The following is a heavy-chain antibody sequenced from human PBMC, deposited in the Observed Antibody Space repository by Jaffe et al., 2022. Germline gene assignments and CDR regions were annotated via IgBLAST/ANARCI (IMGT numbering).Heavy chain of an antibody. CDR2: IRSKAYGGTT. J-gene: IGHJ6*03. CDR1: GFTFGDYA. Sequence: EVQLVESGGGLVQPGRSLRLSCTASGFTFGDYAMSWVRQAPGKGLEWVGFIRSKAYGGTTEYAASVKGRFTISRDDSKSIAYLQMNSLKTEDTAVYYCTRGNYYDSSGWGYYYYYMDVWGKGTTVTVSS. CDR3: TRGNYYDSSGWGYYYYYMDV. V-gene: IGHV3-49*04. D-gene: IGHD3-22*01.